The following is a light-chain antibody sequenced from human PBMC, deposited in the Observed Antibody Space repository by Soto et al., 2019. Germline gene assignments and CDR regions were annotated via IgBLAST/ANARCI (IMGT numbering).Light chain of an antibody. V-gene: IGLV2-14*03. J-gene: IGLJ1*01. CDR3: SSHTRYNTRV. Sequence: QSVLTQPASVSGSPGQSIAISCTGTSSDVGAYDYVSWYQQHPDKAPKLMIYEVSNRPSGVSNRFSGSKSVNTATLTISGLQAEDEAVYYCSSHTRYNTRVFGTGTKVTVL. CDR1: SSDVGAYDY. CDR2: EVS.